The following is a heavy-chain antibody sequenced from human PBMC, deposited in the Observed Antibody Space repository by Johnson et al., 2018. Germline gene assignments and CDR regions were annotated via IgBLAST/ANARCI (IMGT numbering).Heavy chain of an antibody. Sequence: QLVESGGGLVKPGGCLRLPCAASGCTFSSYSMNWVRQAPGKGLQWVSSSSTSSSYIYYADSVKGRFTISRDNAKNSLYLQMNSLRAEGTAVYYCARSDYGDSECFQRWGQGTLVTVSS. CDR2: SSTSSSYI. CDR1: GCTFSSYS. J-gene: IGHJ1*01. CDR3: ARSDYGDSECFQR. D-gene: IGHD4-17*01. V-gene: IGHV3-21*01.